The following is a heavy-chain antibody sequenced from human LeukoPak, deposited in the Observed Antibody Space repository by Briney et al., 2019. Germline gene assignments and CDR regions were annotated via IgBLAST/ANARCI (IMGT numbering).Heavy chain of an antibody. D-gene: IGHD3-3*01. Sequence: GGSLRLSCAASGFTFSNYEMNWVRQAPGKGLEWVSHLSTSGSTTYNAASVKGRFTITRDYAKNSTYPHINSLRTEDTAVYYCARDMSRYDFRATTYYFDCWGQGTLVTASS. J-gene: IGHJ4*02. CDR3: ARDMSRYDFRATTYYFDC. V-gene: IGHV3-48*03. CDR1: GFTFSNYE. CDR2: LSTSGSTT.